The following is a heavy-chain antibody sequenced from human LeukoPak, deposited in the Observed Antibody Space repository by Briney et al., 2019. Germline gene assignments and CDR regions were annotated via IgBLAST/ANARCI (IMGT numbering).Heavy chain of an antibody. J-gene: IGHJ6*02. CDR2: ISSSSTYI. Sequence: GGSLRLSCAASGFTFSNYGMNWVRQAPGKGLEWVSSISSSSTYIYYADSVKGRFTISRDNAKKSLFLQMNSLRAEDTAVYYCARGGGDYYYGMDVWGQGTTVTVSS. CDR1: GFTFSNYG. CDR3: ARGGGDYYYGMDV. V-gene: IGHV3-21*01. D-gene: IGHD3-16*01.